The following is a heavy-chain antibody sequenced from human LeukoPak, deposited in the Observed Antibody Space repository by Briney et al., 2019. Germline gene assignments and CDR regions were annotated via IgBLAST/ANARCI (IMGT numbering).Heavy chain of an antibody. Sequence: SETLSLTCAVYGGSFSGYYWSWIRQPPGKGLEWIGEINHSGSTNYNPSLKSRVTISVDTYQNQFSMKLSSVTAADTAVYYCARGYCGGDCYKPRPYYYYSMDVWGQGTTFTVSS. V-gene: IGHV4-34*01. CDR3: ARGYCGGDCYKPRPYYYYSMDV. CDR2: INHSGST. J-gene: IGHJ6*02. CDR1: GGSFSGYY. D-gene: IGHD2-21*02.